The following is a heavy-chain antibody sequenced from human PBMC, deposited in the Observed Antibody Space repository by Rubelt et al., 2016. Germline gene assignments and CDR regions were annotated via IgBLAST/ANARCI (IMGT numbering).Heavy chain of an antibody. Sequence: QVPLVQSGAEVKKPGASVKVSCKASGYTFTNYGISWVRQAPGQGLEWMGWISAYNDNTNYAQKGQGRVTMTTDTATSTVYMELSSLRSEDTAVYYCARGSGSYTFDYWGQGTLVTVSS. D-gene: IGHD1-26*01. CDR1: GYTFTNYG. V-gene: IGHV1-18*01. CDR3: ARGSGSYTFDY. CDR2: ISAYNDNT. J-gene: IGHJ4*02.